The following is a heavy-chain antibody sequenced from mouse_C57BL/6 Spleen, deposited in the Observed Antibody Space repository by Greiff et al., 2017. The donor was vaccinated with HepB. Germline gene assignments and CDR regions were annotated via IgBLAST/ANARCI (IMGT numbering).Heavy chain of an antibody. CDR2: INPSSGYT. CDR1: GYTFTSYT. Sequence: VQGVESGAELARPGASVKMSCKASGYTFTSYTMHWVKQRPGQGLEWIGYINPSSGYTKYNQKFKDKATLTADKSSSTAYMQLSSLTSEDSAVYYCARSRSVITTVANYFDYWGQGTTLTVSS. J-gene: IGHJ2*01. V-gene: IGHV1-4*01. D-gene: IGHD1-1*01. CDR3: ARSRSVITTVANYFDY.